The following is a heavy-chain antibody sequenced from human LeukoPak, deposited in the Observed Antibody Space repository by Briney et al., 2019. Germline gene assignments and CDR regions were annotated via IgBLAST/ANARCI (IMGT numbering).Heavy chain of an antibody. CDR2: ITTGDST. Sequence: PGGSLRLSCAASGFTFSTYVMNWVRQAPGKGLEWVSHITTGDSTYYPDSVKGRFTVSRDSSKNTLYLQMNSLRADDTAVYYCARADGSGSFYGMDVWGQGTTVTVSS. CDR3: ARADGSGSFYGMDV. D-gene: IGHD3-10*01. J-gene: IGHJ6*02. CDR1: GFTFSTYV. V-gene: IGHV3-23*01.